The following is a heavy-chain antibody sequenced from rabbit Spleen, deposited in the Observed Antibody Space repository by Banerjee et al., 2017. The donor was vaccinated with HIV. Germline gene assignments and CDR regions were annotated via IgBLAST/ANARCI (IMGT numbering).Heavy chain of an antibody. Sequence: QSLEESGGDLVKPGASLTLTCKASGVSLNDKDVMCWVRQAPGKGLEWIACIYAGSSGSTAYASWAKGRFTISKTSSTTVTLQMTSLTAADTATYFCARGSATMTMVITGYYLYLWGPGTLVTVS. CDR3: ARGSATMTMVITGYYLYL. CDR1: GVSLNDKDV. V-gene: IGHV1S40*01. D-gene: IGHD2-1*01. J-gene: IGHJ4*01. CDR2: IYAGSSGST.